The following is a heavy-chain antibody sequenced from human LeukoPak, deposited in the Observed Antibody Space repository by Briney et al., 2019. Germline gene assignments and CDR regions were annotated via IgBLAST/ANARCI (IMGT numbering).Heavy chain of an antibody. CDR1: GYTLTELS. D-gene: IGHD3-16*01. V-gene: IGHV1-24*01. J-gene: IGHJ4*02. CDR3: ATPHKRLGELFYFDY. CDR2: FDPEDGET. Sequence: ASVKVSCKVSGYTLTELSMHWVRQAPGKGLEWMGGFDPEDGETIYAQKFQGRVTMTEDTSTDTAYMELSSLRSEDTAVYYCATPHKRLGELFYFDYCGQGTLVTVSS.